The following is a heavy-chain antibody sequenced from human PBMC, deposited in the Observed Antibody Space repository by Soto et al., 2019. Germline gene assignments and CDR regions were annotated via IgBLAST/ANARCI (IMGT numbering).Heavy chain of an antibody. Sequence: GGSLRLSCSVSGFTFSAYWMHWVRQVPGKGLTWVSRISDDGSTATYADSVKGRFVISRDNAKNSLYLEMNTLRADDSGLYYCARGPRVSSTGTGAHWGRGTLVTVSS. CDR3: ARGPRVSSTGTGAH. J-gene: IGHJ4*02. D-gene: IGHD1-1*01. CDR2: ISDDGSTA. CDR1: GFTFSAYW. V-gene: IGHV3-74*01.